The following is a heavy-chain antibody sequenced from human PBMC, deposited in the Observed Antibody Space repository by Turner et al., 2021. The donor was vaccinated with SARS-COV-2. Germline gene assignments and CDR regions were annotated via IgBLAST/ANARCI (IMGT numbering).Heavy chain of an antibody. J-gene: IGHJ3*02. CDR1: AFIFKSYD. Sequence: QVQLVESGGGVVQPGGSLRLSCAASAFIFKSYDMHWVRQAPGKGLEWVAVILYDGRNKFYADSVKGRFTISRDNFRIALYLQMNTLRAEDTAIYYCARAIDSSSWNLSAFDIWGQGTMVTVSS. CDR3: ARAIDSSSWNLSAFDI. CDR2: ILYDGRNK. V-gene: IGHV3-30*03. D-gene: IGHD6-13*01.